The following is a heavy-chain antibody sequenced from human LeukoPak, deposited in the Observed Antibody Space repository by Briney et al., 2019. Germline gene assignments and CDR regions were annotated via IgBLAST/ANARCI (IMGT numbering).Heavy chain of an antibody. Sequence: SGPALVKPTQTLTLTCTFSGFSLSTSGMRVSWIRQPPGKALEWLARIDWDDDKFYSTSLKTRLTISKDTSKDQVVLTMTNMDPVDTATYYCARSLSYFGFWSGYDPPYYFDYWGQGTLVTVSS. V-gene: IGHV2-70*04. CDR2: IDWDDDK. CDR3: ARSLSYFGFWSGYDPPYYFDY. CDR1: GFSLSTSGMR. J-gene: IGHJ4*02. D-gene: IGHD3-3*01.